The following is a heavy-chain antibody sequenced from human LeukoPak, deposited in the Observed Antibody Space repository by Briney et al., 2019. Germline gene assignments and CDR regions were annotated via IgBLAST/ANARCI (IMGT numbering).Heavy chain of an antibody. J-gene: IGHJ4*02. V-gene: IGHV1-2*02. CDR3: ARDRGYSSSSADY. CDR2: INPNSGGT. Sequence: ASVKVSCKASGYTFTGYYMHWVRQAPGQGLEWMGWINPNSGGTNYAQKLQGRVTMTTDTSTSTAYMELRSLRSDDTAVYYCARDRGYSSSSADYWGQGTLVTVSS. D-gene: IGHD6-6*01. CDR1: GYTFTGYY.